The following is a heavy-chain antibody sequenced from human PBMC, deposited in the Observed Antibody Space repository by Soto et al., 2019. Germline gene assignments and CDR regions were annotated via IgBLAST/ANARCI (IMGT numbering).Heavy chain of an antibody. CDR2: IIPIFGTA. Sequence: VQLVQSGAEVKKPGSSVKVSCKASGGTFSSYAISWVRQAPGQGLEWMGGIIPIFGTANYAQKFQGRVTITADESTSTTYVELSHLRSKDTAVYYCARAVPREYYPNNWFDPWGQGTLVTVSS. J-gene: IGHJ5*02. CDR3: ARAVPREYYPNNWFDP. V-gene: IGHV1-69*12. CDR1: GGTFSSYA. D-gene: IGHD1-26*01.